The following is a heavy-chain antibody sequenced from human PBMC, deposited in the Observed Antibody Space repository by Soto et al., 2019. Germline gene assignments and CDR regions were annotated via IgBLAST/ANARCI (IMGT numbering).Heavy chain of an antibody. CDR1: GYTFSSYG. CDR3: ARTLNEWLLGLE. J-gene: IGHJ4*02. Sequence: QVKLVQSGGEVKKPGASVKISCKASGYTFSSYGISWVRKAPGHALEWMRWISAYNGNTNYAQKFQGRVTMTTDTSTSTAYMELRSLRSDDTAIYYCARTLNEWLLGLEWGQGTLVTVSS. CDR2: ISAYNGNT. V-gene: IGHV1-18*01. D-gene: IGHD3-3*01.